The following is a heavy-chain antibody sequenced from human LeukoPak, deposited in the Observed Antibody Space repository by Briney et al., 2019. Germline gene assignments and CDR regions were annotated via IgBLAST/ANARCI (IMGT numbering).Heavy chain of an antibody. CDR3: AKDAPVNIVVVPAANS. Sequence: GGSLRLSCAASGFTFSSYAMSWVRQAPGKGLEWVSAISGSGGSTYYADCVRGRFTTSRDNSKNTLYLQMNSLRAEDAAVYYCAKDAPVNIVVVPAANSWGQGPWSPSPQ. CDR1: GFTFSSYA. V-gene: IGHV3-23*01. D-gene: IGHD2-2*01. J-gene: IGHJ1*01. CDR2: ISGSGGST.